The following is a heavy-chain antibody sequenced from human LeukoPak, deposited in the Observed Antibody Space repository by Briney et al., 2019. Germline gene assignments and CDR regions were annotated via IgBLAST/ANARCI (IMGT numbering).Heavy chain of an antibody. J-gene: IGHJ4*02. Sequence: SVKVSCKASGGTFSSYAISWVRQAPGQGLEWMGGIIPIFGTANYAQKFQGRVTITADKSTSTAYMELSSLRSEDTAVYYCARVGATGGHFDYWGQGTLVTVSS. CDR2: IIPIFGTA. V-gene: IGHV1-69*06. CDR3: ARVGATGGHFDY. D-gene: IGHD1-26*01. CDR1: GGTFSSYA.